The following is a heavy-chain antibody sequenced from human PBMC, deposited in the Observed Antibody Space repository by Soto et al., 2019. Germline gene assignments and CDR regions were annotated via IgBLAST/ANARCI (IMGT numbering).Heavy chain of an antibody. Sequence: GGSLRLSCAASGFTFSSSEMYWVRQAPGKGLEWISYIHPGGQTIFYAESVKGRFTISRDNAKNSVYLQMNSLRAEDTAVYYCARRGSRWGQGXMDTV. CDR2: IHPGGQTI. V-gene: IGHV3-48*03. CDR1: GFTFSSSE. CDR3: ARRGSR. D-gene: IGHD2-15*01. J-gene: IGHJ3*01.